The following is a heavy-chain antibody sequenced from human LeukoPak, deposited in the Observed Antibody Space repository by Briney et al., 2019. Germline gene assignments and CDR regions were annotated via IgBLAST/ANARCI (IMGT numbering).Heavy chain of an antibody. CDR1: GFTFSSYG. V-gene: IGHV3-30*18. CDR3: AKEVNDILTGSSYWDYYGMDV. CDR2: ISYDGSNK. Sequence: GRSLRLSCAASGFTFSSYGMHWVRQAPGKGLEWVAVISYDGSNKYYADSVKGRFTISRDNSKNTLYLQMNSLRAEDTAVYYCAKEVNDILTGSSYWDYYGMDVWGQGTTVTVSS. D-gene: IGHD3-9*01. J-gene: IGHJ6*02.